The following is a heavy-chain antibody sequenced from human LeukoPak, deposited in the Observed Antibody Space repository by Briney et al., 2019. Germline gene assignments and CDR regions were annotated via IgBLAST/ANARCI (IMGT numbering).Heavy chain of an antibody. CDR3: ARSGAFILGRAFDI. Sequence: PGRSLRLSCAASGFTFSNSDMHWVRQAPGKALEWVSYITGSGNTIYHADSVKGRFTISRDNAKNSLFLQMNSLRAEDMAIYYCARSGAFILGRAFDIWGQGTMVTVSS. J-gene: IGHJ3*02. V-gene: IGHV3-48*03. CDR1: GFTFSNSD. CDR2: ITGSGNTI. D-gene: IGHD7-27*01.